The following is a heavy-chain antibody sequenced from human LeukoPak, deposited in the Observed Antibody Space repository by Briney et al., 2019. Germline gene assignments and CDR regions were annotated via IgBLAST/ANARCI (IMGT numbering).Heavy chain of an antibody. CDR1: GGSMSSYY. J-gene: IGHJ4*02. D-gene: IGHD4-17*01. CDR2: IYYSGST. CDR3: ARDGSRVTTTI. Sequence: PSETLSLTCTVSGGSMSSYYWSWIRQPPGKGLEWIGYIYYSGSTNYNPSLKSRVTISVDTSKNHFSLNLSSVTAADTAVYYCARDGSRVTTTIWGQGTLVTVPS. V-gene: IGHV4-59*01.